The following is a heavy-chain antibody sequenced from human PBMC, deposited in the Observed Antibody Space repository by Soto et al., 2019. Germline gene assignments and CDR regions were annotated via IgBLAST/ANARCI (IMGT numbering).Heavy chain of an antibody. Sequence: RASVKVSCKASGYTFTSYDINWVRQATGQGLEWMGWMNPNSGNTGYAQKFQGRVTMTRNTSISTAYMELSSLRSEDTAVYYCARGIRRNTIFGVAFPSNFRYWGQGTLVTVSS. CDR2: MNPNSGNT. CDR3: ARGIRRNTIFGVAFPSNFRY. D-gene: IGHD3-3*01. J-gene: IGHJ4*02. CDR1: GYTFTSYD. V-gene: IGHV1-8*01.